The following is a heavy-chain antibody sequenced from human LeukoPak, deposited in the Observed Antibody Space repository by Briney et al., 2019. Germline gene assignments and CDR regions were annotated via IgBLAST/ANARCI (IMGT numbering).Heavy chain of an antibody. V-gene: IGHV3-23*01. D-gene: IGHD5-18*01. Sequence: GGSLRLSCSAFGFTFGDYAFHWVRQAPGKGLEWVSTISGSGGSTYYADSVKGRFTISRDNSKNTLYLQMNSLRAEDTAVYYCAKDRGGRYTYGQISGAFDIWGQGTMVTVSS. CDR2: ISGSGGST. CDR3: AKDRGGRYTYGQISGAFDI. J-gene: IGHJ3*02. CDR1: GFTFGDYA.